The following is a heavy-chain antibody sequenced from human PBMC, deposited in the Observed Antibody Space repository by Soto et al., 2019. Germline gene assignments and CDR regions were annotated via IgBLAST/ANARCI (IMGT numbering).Heavy chain of an antibody. V-gene: IGHV4-59*12. CDR1: GGSISSYY. Sequence: PSETLSLTCTVSGGSISSYYWSWIRQPPGKGLEWIGYIYYSGSTNYNPSLKSRVTISVDTSKNQFSLKLSSVTAADTAVYYCVRDPQIFWFDPWGQGTLVTVSS. CDR2: IYYSGST. D-gene: IGHD2-15*01. J-gene: IGHJ5*02. CDR3: VRDPQIFWFDP.